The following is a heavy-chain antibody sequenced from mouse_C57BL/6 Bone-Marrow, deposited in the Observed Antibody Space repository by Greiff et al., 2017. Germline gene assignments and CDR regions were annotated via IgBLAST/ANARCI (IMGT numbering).Heavy chain of an antibody. Sequence: QVQLQQSGAELMKPGASVKLSCKATGYTFTGYWIEWVKQRPGHGLEWIGEILPGSGSTNYNEKFKGKATFTADTSSNTAYMQLSSLTTEDSAIYYCARRGYYGSSYPYYAMDYWGQGTSVTVSS. CDR1: GYTFTGYW. J-gene: IGHJ4*01. CDR2: ILPGSGST. V-gene: IGHV1-9*01. CDR3: ARRGYYGSSYPYYAMDY. D-gene: IGHD1-1*01.